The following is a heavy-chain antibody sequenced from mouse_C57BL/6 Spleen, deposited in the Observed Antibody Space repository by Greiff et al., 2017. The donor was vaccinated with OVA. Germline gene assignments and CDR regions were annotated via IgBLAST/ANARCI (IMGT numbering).Heavy chain of an antibody. Sequence: EVKLQESGEGLVKPGGSLKLSCAASGFTFSSYAMSWVRQTPEKRLEWVAYISSGGDYIYYADTVKGRFTISRDNARNTLYLQMSSLKSEDTAMYYCTRDRNDGGFAYWGQGTLVTVSA. J-gene: IGHJ3*01. V-gene: IGHV5-9-1*02. CDR2: ISSGGDYI. D-gene: IGHD2-14*01. CDR3: TRDRNDGGFAY. CDR1: GFTFSSYA.